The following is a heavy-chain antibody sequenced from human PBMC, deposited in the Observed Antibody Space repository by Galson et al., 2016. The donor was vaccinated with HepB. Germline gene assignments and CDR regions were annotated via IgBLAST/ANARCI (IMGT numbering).Heavy chain of an antibody. J-gene: IGHJ4*02. CDR1: GFAFSGYA. CDR2: ISSSGGTK. V-gene: IGHV3-11*04. CDR3: ARESRGGSFFDH. Sequence: SLRLSCAASGFAFSGYAMAWVRQAPGKGLEWVSFISSSGGTKEYADSVKGRFTISRDNTKNSLSLQMNSLRAEDTAVYYCARESRGGSFFDHWGQGTLVTVSS. D-gene: IGHD1-26*01.